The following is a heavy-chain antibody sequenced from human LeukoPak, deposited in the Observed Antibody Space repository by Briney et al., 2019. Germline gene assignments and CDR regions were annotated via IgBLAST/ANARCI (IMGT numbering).Heavy chain of an antibody. V-gene: IGHV1-46*01. CDR3: ARGAPTTRIGAGRFDY. Sequence: ASVKVSCKAFGYSFTNYYVHWVRQAPGQGLEWMGEINPSGGSTSYAQKFQGGITVTRDTYTNTVYMDLSSLRSEDTATYYCARGAPTTRIGAGRFDYWGQGSLLTVAS. CDR1: GYSFTNYY. J-gene: IGHJ4*02. D-gene: IGHD5-12*01. CDR2: INPSGGST.